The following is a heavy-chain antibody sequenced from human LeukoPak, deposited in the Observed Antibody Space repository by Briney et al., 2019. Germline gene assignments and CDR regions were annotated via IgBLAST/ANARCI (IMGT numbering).Heavy chain of an antibody. CDR1: GFTDISNY. CDR2: IYSCGSR. J-gene: IGHJ1*01. Sequence: GGALRLSCAASGFTDISNYMSWVRQAPGKGLEWVAVIYSCGSRYYADSVKGRFTISRDNSKNTLYLHMNRLRAEDTAVYYCASPAVGYSSGCYFFQDWGQGTLVTVSS. D-gene: IGHD6-19*01. CDR3: ASPAVGYSSGCYFFQD. V-gene: IGHV3-66*01.